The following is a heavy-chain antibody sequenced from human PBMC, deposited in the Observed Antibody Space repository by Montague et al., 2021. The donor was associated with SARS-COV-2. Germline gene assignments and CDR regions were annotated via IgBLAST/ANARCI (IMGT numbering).Heavy chain of an antibody. CDR1: GFSLSTSGVG. CDR2: IYWDDDK. Sequence: PALVKPTQTLTLTCTFSGFSLSTSGVGVGWIRQPPGKALEWLALIYWDDDKRYSPSLKSRLTITKDTSKNQVVLTMTSMDPVDTATYYCAHRRGLLLSDAFDIWGQGTMVTVPS. D-gene: IGHD1-26*01. V-gene: IGHV2-5*02. CDR3: AHRRGLLLSDAFDI. J-gene: IGHJ3*02.